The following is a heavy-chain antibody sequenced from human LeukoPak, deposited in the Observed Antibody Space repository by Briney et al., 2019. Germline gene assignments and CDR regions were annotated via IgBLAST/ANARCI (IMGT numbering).Heavy chain of an antibody. CDR1: GFSLGSFA. CDR2: ISGGTDKT. D-gene: IGHD3-3*01. CDR3: AKEDSSRLGYYYGMDV. V-gene: IGHV3-23*01. Sequence: PGGSLRLSCAASGFSLGSFAMSWVRQAPGKGLEWVSTISGGTDKTYDADSVKGRFTISRDNSKNTLYLQMNNLRAEDTAIYYCAKEDSSRLGYYYGMDVWGQGTTVTVSS. J-gene: IGHJ6*02.